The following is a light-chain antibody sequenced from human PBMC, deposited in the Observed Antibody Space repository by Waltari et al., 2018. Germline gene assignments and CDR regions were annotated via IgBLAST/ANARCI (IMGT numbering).Light chain of an antibody. CDR1: QAISNN. V-gene: IGKV1-16*01. Sequence: DIQMTQSPSSLSVSVGDTVTITCRASQAISNNLAWVQQKPGKGPKSLIYGAFILQSGVPSRFSGSGSETDFTLTISRLQPEDFATYYCQQYNTYPYTFGQGTKLEIK. CDR3: QQYNTYPYT. CDR2: GAF. J-gene: IGKJ2*01.